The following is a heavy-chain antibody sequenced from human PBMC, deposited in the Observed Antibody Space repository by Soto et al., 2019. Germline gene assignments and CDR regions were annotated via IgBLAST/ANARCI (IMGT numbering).Heavy chain of an antibody. V-gene: IGHV3-33*08. CDR1: GFTFSSYA. CDR2: IWSDGSNK. D-gene: IGHD3-22*01. Sequence: PGGSLRLSCAASGFTFSSYAMSWVRQAPGKGLEWVAVIWSDGSNKYYADSVKGRFTISRDNSKNTLYLQMNSLRAEDTAVYYCARYYYDSSGYYPLWGQGTLVTVSS. CDR3: ARYYYDSSGYYPL. J-gene: IGHJ4*02.